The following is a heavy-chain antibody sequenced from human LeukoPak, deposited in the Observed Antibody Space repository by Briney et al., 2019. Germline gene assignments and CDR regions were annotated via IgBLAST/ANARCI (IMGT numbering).Heavy chain of an antibody. CDR1: GGSISSYY. D-gene: IGHD7-27*01. J-gene: IGHJ3*02. CDR3: ARDRETGDAFDI. CDR2: IYYSGST. V-gene: IGHV4-59*01. Sequence: PSETLSLTCTVSGGSISSYYWSWLRQPPGKGLEWIGYIYYSGSTNYNPSLKSRVTISVDTSKNQFSLKLSSVTAAYTAVYYCARDRETGDAFDIWGQGTMVTVSS.